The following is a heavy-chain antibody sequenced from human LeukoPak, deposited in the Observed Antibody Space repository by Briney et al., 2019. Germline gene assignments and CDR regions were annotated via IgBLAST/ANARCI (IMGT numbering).Heavy chain of an antibody. CDR1: GGSFSGYY. CDR3: ANGYDILTGYYYGMDV. Sequence: SETLSLTCAVYGGSFSGYYWSWIRQPPGKGLGWIGEINHSGSTNYNPSLKSRVTISVDTSKNQFSLKLSSVAAADTAVYYCANGYDILTGYYYGMDVWGQGTTVTVSS. J-gene: IGHJ6*02. CDR2: INHSGST. V-gene: IGHV4-34*01. D-gene: IGHD3-9*01.